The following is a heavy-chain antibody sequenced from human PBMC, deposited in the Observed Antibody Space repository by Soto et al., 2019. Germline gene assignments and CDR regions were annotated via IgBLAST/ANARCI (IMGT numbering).Heavy chain of an antibody. D-gene: IGHD4-4*01. Sequence: ASVKVSCKASGYTFTGYYMHWVRQAPGQGPEWMGWINPNSGGTKYAQKFQGRVTMTRDTSFSTAYMELSRLRSDDTAVYYCARELQGLYYFDYWGLGTLVTVSS. CDR3: ARELQGLYYFDY. V-gene: IGHV1-2*02. J-gene: IGHJ4*01. CDR2: INPNSGGT. CDR1: GYTFTGYY.